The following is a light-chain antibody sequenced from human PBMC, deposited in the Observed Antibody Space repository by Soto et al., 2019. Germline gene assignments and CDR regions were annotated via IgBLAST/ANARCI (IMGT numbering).Light chain of an antibody. Sequence: QSALTQPASVSGFPGQSITISCTGTSSDVGNYKFVSWYQQHPGKAPKLTIYEGSKRPSGVSNRFSGSKSGNTASLTISGLQAEDEADYYCSSYRSSGALVFGGGTKLTVL. J-gene: IGLJ3*02. V-gene: IGLV2-14*02. CDR3: SSYRSSGALV. CDR1: SSDVGNYKF. CDR2: EGS.